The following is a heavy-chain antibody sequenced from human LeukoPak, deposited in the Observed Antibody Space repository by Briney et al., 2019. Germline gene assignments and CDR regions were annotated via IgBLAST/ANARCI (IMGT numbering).Heavy chain of an antibody. J-gene: IGHJ4*02. CDR3: ARALLWFGELLGTDY. D-gene: IGHD3-10*01. Sequence: GGSLRLSCAASGFTFSSYAMHWVRQAPGKGLERVAVISYDGSNKYYADSVKGRFTISRDNSKNTLYLQMNSLRAEDTAVYYCARALLWFGELLGTDYWGQGTLVTVSS. V-gene: IGHV3-30*04. CDR1: GFTFSSYA. CDR2: ISYDGSNK.